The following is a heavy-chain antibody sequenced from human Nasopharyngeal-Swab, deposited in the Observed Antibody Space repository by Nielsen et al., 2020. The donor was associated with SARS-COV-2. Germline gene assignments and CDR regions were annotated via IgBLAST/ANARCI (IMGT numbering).Heavy chain of an antibody. Sequence: ASVKVSCKASGYTFTSYYMHWVRQAPGQGLEWMGWINPNSGDTNYTQKFQGRVTMTRDTSISTAYMELSRLRSDDTAVYYCARVGMVAHYYYYGMDVWGQGTTVTVSS. CDR3: ARVGMVAHYYYYGMDV. V-gene: IGHV1-2*02. D-gene: IGHD1-26*01. J-gene: IGHJ6*02. CDR2: INPNSGDT. CDR1: GYTFTSYY.